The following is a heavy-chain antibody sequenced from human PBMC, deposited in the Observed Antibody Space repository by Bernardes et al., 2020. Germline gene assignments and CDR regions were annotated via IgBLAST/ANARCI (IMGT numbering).Heavy chain of an antibody. D-gene: IGHD6-19*01. Sequence: SETLSLTCAVYGGSFSGYYWSWIRQPPGKGLEWIGEINHSGSTNYNPSLKSRVTISVDTSKNQFSLQLSSVTAADTAVYYCARSGSGWPTKRRRNYYMDVWGKGTTVTVSS. CDR3: ARSGSGWPTKRRRNYYMDV. V-gene: IGHV4-34*01. CDR1: GGSFSGYY. CDR2: INHSGST. J-gene: IGHJ6*03.